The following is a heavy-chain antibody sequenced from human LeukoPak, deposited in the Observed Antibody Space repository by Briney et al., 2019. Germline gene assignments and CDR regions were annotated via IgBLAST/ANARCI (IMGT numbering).Heavy chain of an antibody. Sequence: ASVKVSCKAFGYTFTSNYMHWVRQAPGQGPEWMGVISPSGGSTTYAQKFQGRVTLTRDMSTSTDYLELSSLRSEDTAVYYCARPLTVVTHRSEVGYYFDYWGQGTLVTVSS. D-gene: IGHD4-23*01. CDR1: GYTFTSNY. V-gene: IGHV1-46*01. J-gene: IGHJ4*02. CDR3: ARPLTVVTHRSEVGYYFDY. CDR2: ISPSGGST.